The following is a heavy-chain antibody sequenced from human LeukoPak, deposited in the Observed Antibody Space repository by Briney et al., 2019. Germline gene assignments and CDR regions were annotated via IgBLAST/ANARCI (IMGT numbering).Heavy chain of an antibody. CDR1: GFTFSNYA. V-gene: IGHV3-64D*06. D-gene: IGHD3-10*01. Sequence: GGSLRLSCSVSGFTFSNYAMHWVRQAPGKGLEYVSGISGNGGSTYYADSVKGRFTISRDNSKNTLYLQMSSLRAEDTAVYYCVILWHTLVRWGQGTLVTVSS. CDR2: ISGNGGST. CDR3: VILWHTLVR. J-gene: IGHJ4*02.